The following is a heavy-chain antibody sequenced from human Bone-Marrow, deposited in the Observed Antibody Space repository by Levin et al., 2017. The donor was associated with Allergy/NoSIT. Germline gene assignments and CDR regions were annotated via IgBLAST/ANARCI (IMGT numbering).Heavy chain of an antibody. CDR3: ARASPSTFGGVSY. D-gene: IGHD3-16*01. CDR2: ISAYNGNT. CDR1: GYTFISYG. J-gene: IGHJ4*02. V-gene: IGHV1-18*01. Sequence: EASVKVSCKASGYTFISYGVSWVRQAPGQGLEWMGWISAYNGNTNYAQNLQGRVTMTTDTSTSTAYMELRSLRSDDTAVYYCARASPSTFGGVSYWGQGTLVTVSS.